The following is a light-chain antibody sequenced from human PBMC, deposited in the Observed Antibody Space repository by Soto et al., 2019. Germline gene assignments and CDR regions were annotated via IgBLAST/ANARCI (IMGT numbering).Light chain of an antibody. Sequence: DIQMTQSPSTLSASVGDRVTITCRASQSISSWLAWYQQKPGKAPKLLICKASSLESGVPSRFSGSGSGTEFTLTISSLQPDDFATYYCQQYNRYWTFGQGTKVEIK. J-gene: IGKJ1*01. V-gene: IGKV1-5*03. CDR2: KAS. CDR3: QQYNRYWT. CDR1: QSISSW.